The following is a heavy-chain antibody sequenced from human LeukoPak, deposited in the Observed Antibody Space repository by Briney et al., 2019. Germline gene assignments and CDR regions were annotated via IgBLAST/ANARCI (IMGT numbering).Heavy chain of an antibody. CDR3: ESRGPNYGWFDP. CDR2: ISTYTGTT. D-gene: IGHD1-7*01. V-gene: IGHV1-18*01. J-gene: IGHJ5*02. Sequence: GASVKVSFKGSGFPFSSYSFTWVRQAPGQGLEWMGWISTYTGTTNYAQKLQGRVTMTIDTSTTTAYMELRSLRSDDTAAYYCESRGPNYGWFDPWGQGTLVTVSS. CDR1: GFPFSSYS.